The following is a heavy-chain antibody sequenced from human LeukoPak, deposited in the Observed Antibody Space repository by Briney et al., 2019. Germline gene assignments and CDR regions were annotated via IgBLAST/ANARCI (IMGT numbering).Heavy chain of an antibody. CDR2: IWFDGNNK. Sequence: GGSLRLSCAASGFTFSSYAMHWVRQAPGKGLEWVALIWFDGNNKYFADSVKGRFTISRDHSKNTLYLQVNSLRGEDTAVYYCARGYSSAWNDPFDYWGQGTLVSVSS. V-gene: IGHV3-30*02. CDR3: ARGYSSAWNDPFDY. CDR1: GFTFSSYA. D-gene: IGHD6-19*01. J-gene: IGHJ4*02.